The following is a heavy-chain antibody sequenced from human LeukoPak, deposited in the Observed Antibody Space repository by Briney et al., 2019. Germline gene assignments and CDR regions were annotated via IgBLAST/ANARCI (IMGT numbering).Heavy chain of an antibody. V-gene: IGHV4-59*08. Sequence: SETLSLTCTVSGGSISSYYWTWIRQPPGKGLEWIGYIYYSGTTNYNPSLKSRVTISVDTSKNQFSLKLTSVTAADTAVYYCARHNGFDRGYYYYMDVWGKGTTVTVSS. CDR1: GGSISSYY. D-gene: IGHD3-9*01. J-gene: IGHJ6*03. CDR3: ARHNGFDRGYYYYMDV. CDR2: IYYSGTT.